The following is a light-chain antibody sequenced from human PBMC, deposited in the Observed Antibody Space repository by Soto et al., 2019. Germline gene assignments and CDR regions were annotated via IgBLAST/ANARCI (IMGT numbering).Light chain of an antibody. J-gene: IGLJ2*01. Sequence: QSALTQPPSASGSPGQSVTISCTGTSSDVGGYNYVSWYQQHLGKAPKLMIYEVSKRPSGVPDRFSGSKSGNTASLTVSGLQAEDEADYYCTSYAGSNTVVFGGGTKLTVL. CDR2: EVS. V-gene: IGLV2-8*01. CDR3: TSYAGSNTVV. CDR1: SSDVGGYNY.